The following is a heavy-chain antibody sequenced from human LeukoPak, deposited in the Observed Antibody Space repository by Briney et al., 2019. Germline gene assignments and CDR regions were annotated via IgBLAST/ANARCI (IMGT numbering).Heavy chain of an antibody. CDR3: AKVGGLGRGWRYEY. CDR2: IKQGGDET. V-gene: IGHV3-7*03. CDR1: GFTFSSHG. Sequence: GGSLRLSCTASGFTFSSHGMGWVRQAPGKGLEWVSNIKQGGDETYFADSVKGRTTISRDNSKNTLYLQMNSLRAEDTAVYYCAKVGGLGRGWRYEYWGGGTLVTVSS. J-gene: IGHJ4*02. D-gene: IGHD3-10*01.